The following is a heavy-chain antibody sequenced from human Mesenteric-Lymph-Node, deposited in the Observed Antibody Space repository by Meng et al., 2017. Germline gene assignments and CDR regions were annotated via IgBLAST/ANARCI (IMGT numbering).Heavy chain of an antibody. V-gene: IGHV3-23*04. D-gene: IGHD3-10*01. Sequence: EVQLVETGGGLIQPGGSLRVSCAASGFTVSSNYMSWVRQAPGKGLEWVSAISGSGGSTYYADSVKGRFTISRDNSKNTLYLQMNSLRAEDTAVYYCAKVEAARGLGPWGQGTLVTVSS. CDR2: ISGSGGST. CDR1: GFTVSSNY. J-gene: IGHJ5*02. CDR3: AKVEAARGLGP.